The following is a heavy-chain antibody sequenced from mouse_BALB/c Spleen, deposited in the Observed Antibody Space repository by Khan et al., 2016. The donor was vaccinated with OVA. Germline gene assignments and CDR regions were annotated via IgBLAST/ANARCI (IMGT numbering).Heavy chain of an antibody. CDR1: GFTFSTYA. Sequence: EVQLQESGGGLVKPGGSLKLSCAASGFTFSTYAMSWVRQTPEKRLEWVATISSDGDYTYFPDNVTGRFTISRDNAKNTLCLQMTSLRSEDTAMYYCARSPYGSFAYWGQGTLVTVSA. CDR3: ARSPYGSFAY. V-gene: IGHV5-9-3*01. CDR2: ISSDGDYT. J-gene: IGHJ3*01. D-gene: IGHD2-1*01.